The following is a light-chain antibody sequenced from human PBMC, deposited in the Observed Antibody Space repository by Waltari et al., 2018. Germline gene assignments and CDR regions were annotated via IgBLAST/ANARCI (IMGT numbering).Light chain of an antibody. CDR3: QQSYSMWT. V-gene: IGKV1-39*01. CDR2: GAS. CDR1: QSIGTH. Sequence: DIQMTQSPSSLSASAGDRVTITCRASQSIGTHLKWYQQRPGTAPNLLIYGASSLESGVPSRFSGSGSGTDFTLTISSLQPEDFATYYCQQSYSMWTFGQGTKVEI. J-gene: IGKJ1*01.